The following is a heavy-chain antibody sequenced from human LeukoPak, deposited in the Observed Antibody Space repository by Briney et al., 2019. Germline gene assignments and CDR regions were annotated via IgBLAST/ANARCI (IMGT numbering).Heavy chain of an antibody. V-gene: IGHV4-31*03. CDR2: IYYSGST. CDR3: ARGLRTTVPYYFDY. D-gene: IGHD4-11*01. J-gene: IGHJ4*02. Sequence: PSETLSLTCTVSGGSISSGGYYWSWIRQHPGKGLEWIGYIYYSGSTYYNPSLKSRVTISVDTSKNQFSLRLSSVTAADTAVYYCARGLRTTVPYYFDYWGQGTLVTVSS. CDR1: GGSISSGGYY.